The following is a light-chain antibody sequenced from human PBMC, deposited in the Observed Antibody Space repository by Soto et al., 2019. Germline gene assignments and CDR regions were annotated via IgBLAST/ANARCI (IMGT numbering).Light chain of an antibody. Sequence: QSALTQPPSASGSPGQSVTISCTGTSSDVGGYNYVSWYQHHPGKAPKLIIYEVYKRPSGVPDRFSGSKSGNTAALTVSGLQAEDEADYYCSSYVGTNSYAFGTGTKLTVL. CDR2: EVY. J-gene: IGLJ1*01. CDR3: SSYVGTNSYA. CDR1: SSDVGGYNY. V-gene: IGLV2-8*01.